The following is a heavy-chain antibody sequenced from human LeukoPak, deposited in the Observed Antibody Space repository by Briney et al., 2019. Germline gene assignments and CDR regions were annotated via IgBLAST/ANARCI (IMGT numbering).Heavy chain of an antibody. D-gene: IGHD3-22*01. J-gene: IGHJ4*02. Sequence: GGSLRLSCAASGFTFSSYAMSWVRQAPGKGLEWVSAISGSGGSTYYTDSVKGRFTISRDNSENTLYLQMNSLRAEDTAVYYCASSRYDSSGYYGIIAYWGQGTLVTVSS. CDR3: ASSRYDSSGYYGIIAY. CDR2: ISGSGGST. CDR1: GFTFSSYA. V-gene: IGHV3-23*01.